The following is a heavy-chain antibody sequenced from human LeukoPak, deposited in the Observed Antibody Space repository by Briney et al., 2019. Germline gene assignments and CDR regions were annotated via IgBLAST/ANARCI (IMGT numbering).Heavy chain of an antibody. CDR3: ARARAAGNNWFDP. CDR1: GGSFSGYY. J-gene: IGHJ5*02. V-gene: IGHV4-34*01. D-gene: IGHD6-13*01. CDR2: INHSGST. Sequence: SETLSLTCAVYGGSFSGYYWSWIRQPPGKGLEWIGEINHSGSTNYNPSLKSRVTISVDTSKNQFSLKLSSVTAADTAVYYCARARAAGNNWFDPWGQGTLVTVSS.